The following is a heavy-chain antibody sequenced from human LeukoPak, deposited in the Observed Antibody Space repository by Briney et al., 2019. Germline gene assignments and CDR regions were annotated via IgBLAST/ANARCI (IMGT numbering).Heavy chain of an antibody. V-gene: IGHV1-3*01. CDR2: INAGNGNT. D-gene: IGHD3-10*01. J-gene: IGHJ4*02. CDR1: GYTFTNYA. CDR3: ARNGRVRRVVKDLFEY. Sequence: GASVKVSCKASGYTFTNYAIHWVRQAPGQRLEWMGWINAGNGNTKYSQEFQGRVTITKDTSTGTAYMDLRNLRDDDTAMYYCARNGRVRRVVKDLFEYWGQGTLVAVSS.